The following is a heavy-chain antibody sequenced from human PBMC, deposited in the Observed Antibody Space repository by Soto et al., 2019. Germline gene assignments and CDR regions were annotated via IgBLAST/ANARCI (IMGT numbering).Heavy chain of an antibody. J-gene: IGHJ4*02. Sequence: PGGSLRLSCAASGFTFRTYDMSWVRQAPGKGLEWVSGISGTDGSTSYIDSVKGRFTISRDYSENTLYLQMNVVRAEDTAVYYCAKGACSTASCSYFDYWGQGTLVTVSS. V-gene: IGHV3-23*01. CDR2: ISGTDGST. CDR1: GFTFRTYD. D-gene: IGHD2-2*01. CDR3: AKGACSTASCSYFDY.